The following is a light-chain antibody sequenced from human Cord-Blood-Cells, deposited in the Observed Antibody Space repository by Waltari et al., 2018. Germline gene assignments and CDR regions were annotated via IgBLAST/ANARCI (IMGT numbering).Light chain of an antibody. Sequence: QPVLTQSSSASASLGPSVKLTCTLSSGHSRYIIAWHPQQPGKAPRYLMKLEGSGSYNKGSGVPDRFSGSSSGADRYLTISNLQFEDEADYYCETWDSNTRVFGGGTKLTVL. CDR3: ETWDSNTRV. V-gene: IGLV4-60*02. J-gene: IGLJ2*01. CDR2: LEGSGSY. CDR1: SGHSRYI.